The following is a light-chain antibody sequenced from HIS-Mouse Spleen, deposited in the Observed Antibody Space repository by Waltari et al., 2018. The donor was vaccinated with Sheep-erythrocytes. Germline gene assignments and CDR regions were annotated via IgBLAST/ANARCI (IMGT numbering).Light chain of an antibody. V-gene: IGLV2-14*03. J-gene: IGLJ2*01. CDR2: DVS. CDR1: SSHVGGYNY. Sequence: QSALTQPASVSGSPGQSITISCTGTSSHVGGYNYFLWYHQHPGKAPKLMIYDVSNRPSGVSNRFSGSKSGNTASLTISGLQAEDEADYYCSSYTSSSTLVVFGGGTKLTVL. CDR3: SSYTSSSTLVV.